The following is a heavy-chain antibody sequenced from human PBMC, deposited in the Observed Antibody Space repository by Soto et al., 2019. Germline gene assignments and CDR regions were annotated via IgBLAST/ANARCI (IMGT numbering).Heavy chain of an antibody. CDR1: GDTFSTYG. CDR3: AREGQVGALHWFDP. Sequence: QVQLVQSGAEVKKPGSSVKVSCKASGDTFSTYGFSWVRQAPGQGLEWMGGIIPIFGAANYAQKFQGRVSITVDESTSTAYMELSSLRSEDTAVYYCAREGQVGALHWFDPWGQGTLVTVSS. J-gene: IGHJ5*02. D-gene: IGHD1-26*01. CDR2: IIPIFGAA. V-gene: IGHV1-69*01.